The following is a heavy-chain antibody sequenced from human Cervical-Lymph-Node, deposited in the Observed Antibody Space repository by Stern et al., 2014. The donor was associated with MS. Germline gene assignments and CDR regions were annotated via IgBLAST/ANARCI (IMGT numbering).Heavy chain of an antibody. Sequence: QVQLVQSGAEVKKPGSSVKVSCKASGGTFSSYAISWVRQAPGQGLEWMGGLIPIFGTANYAQKFQGRVTITADESTSTAYMELSSLRSEDTAVYYCARGETGTTAHYYYGMDVWGQGTTVTVSS. CDR1: GGTFSSYA. CDR3: ARGETGTTAHYYYGMDV. J-gene: IGHJ6*02. CDR2: LIPIFGTA. V-gene: IGHV1-69*01. D-gene: IGHD1-1*01.